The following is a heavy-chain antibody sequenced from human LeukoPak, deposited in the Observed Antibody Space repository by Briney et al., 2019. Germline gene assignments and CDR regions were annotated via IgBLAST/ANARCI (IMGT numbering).Heavy chain of an antibody. CDR1: GGSISSSSYY. Sequence: PSETLSLTCTVSGGSISSSSYYWAWIRQPPGKRPEWIGSIYYSGSTSYNPSLKSRVTISVDTSKNQFSVKLSSVTAADTAVYYCARQPGDYVDFWGQGTLVTVSS. D-gene: IGHD1-14*01. J-gene: IGHJ4*02. V-gene: IGHV4-39*01. CDR2: IYYSGST. CDR3: ARQPGDYVDF.